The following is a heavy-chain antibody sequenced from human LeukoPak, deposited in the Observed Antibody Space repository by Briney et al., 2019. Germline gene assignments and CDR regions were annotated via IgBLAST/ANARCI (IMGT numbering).Heavy chain of an antibody. V-gene: IGHV3-30*18. Sequence: GRSLRLSRATSGFTFSNFGMNWVRQAPGKGLQWVAFISYDGKDKYYSDSVKGRITISRDNSKSTLYVQMDSLRTEDTAVYYCAKARGSGFQRGDAFDMWGQGTRVTVSS. CDR3: AKARGSGFQRGDAFDM. CDR2: ISYDGKDK. J-gene: IGHJ3*02. D-gene: IGHD6-19*01. CDR1: GFTFSNFG.